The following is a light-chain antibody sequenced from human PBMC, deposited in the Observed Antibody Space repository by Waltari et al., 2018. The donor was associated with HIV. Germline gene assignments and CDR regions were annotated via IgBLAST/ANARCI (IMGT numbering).Light chain of an antibody. Sequence: QSALTQPASVSGSPGQSITISCTGTNSDVGAYNYVSSYQQHPGKAPKLLIYKVTNRPPGISNRFSGSKSGNTASMTISGLQPEDEADYYCSSYTITTAIVFGGGTKLTVL. CDR2: KVT. J-gene: IGLJ2*01. CDR3: SSYTITTAIV. V-gene: IGLV2-14*01. CDR1: NSDVGAYNY.